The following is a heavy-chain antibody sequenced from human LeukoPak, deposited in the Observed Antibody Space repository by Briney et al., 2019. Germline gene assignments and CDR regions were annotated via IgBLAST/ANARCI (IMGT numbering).Heavy chain of an antibody. CDR2: ISYDGSNK. CDR3: ARDRVMLVIAGSFDW. Sequence: GGSLRLSCAASGFTFSSYAMHWVRQAPGKGLEWVAVISYDGSNKYYADSVKGRFTISRDNSKNTLYLQMNSLRAEDTAVYYCARDRVMLVIAGSFDWWGQGTLVTVSS. D-gene: IGHD2-21*01. V-gene: IGHV3-30-3*01. J-gene: IGHJ4*02. CDR1: GFTFSSYA.